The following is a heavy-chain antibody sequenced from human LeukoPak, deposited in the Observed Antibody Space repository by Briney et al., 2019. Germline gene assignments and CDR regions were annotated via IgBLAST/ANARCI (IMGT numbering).Heavy chain of an antibody. J-gene: IGHJ4*02. D-gene: IGHD5-18*01. V-gene: IGHV3-30*18. Sequence: GSLRLSCAASGFSFSSYGLHWARQAPGEGLEWVAFISSDGRNKYYADSVKGRFTISRDNSMSTLNLHMDSLRAEDTAVYYCAKARGYNYAYSYYFDYWGQGTMVTVSS. CDR2: ISSDGRNK. CDR3: AKARGYNYAYSYYFDY. CDR1: GFSFSSYG.